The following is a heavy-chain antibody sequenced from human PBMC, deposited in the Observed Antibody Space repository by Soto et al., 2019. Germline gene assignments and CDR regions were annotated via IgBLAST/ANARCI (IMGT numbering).Heavy chain of an antibody. J-gene: IGHJ5*02. D-gene: IGHD3-10*01. CDR1: GYTFTGYA. Sequence: ASVKVSCKASGYTFTGYAMHWVRQAPGQRLEWMGWINAGNGNTKYSQKFQGRVTITRDTSASTAYMELSSLRSEDTAVYYCARVMTPLLWFGELLYDKGNWFDPWSQGTLVTVSS. CDR3: ARVMTPLLWFGELLYDKGNWFDP. V-gene: IGHV1-3*01. CDR2: INAGNGNT.